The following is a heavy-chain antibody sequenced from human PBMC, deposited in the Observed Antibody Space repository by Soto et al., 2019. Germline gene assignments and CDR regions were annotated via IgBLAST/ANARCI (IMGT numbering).Heavy chain of an antibody. V-gene: IGHV1-2*04. J-gene: IGHJ4*02. D-gene: IGHD2-2*01. CDR3: ARDNPETVVPVATYYFDN. CDR1: GYTFAAYF. Sequence: QVQLVQSGAEVREPGASVKVSCKTSGYTFAAYFIHWVRQAPGQGLEWMGWINPYSGATSYALKFQGSVTMTSDTSISTAYMELNRLRSADTAVYYCARDNPETVVPVATYYFDNWGQGTLVTVSS. CDR2: INPYSGAT.